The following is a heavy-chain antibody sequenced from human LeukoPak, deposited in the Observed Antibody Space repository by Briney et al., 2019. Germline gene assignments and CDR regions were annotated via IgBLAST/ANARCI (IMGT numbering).Heavy chain of an antibody. J-gene: IGHJ4*02. CDR3: VKSGGYGLIDY. V-gene: IGHV4-38-2*02. CDR1: DYSISSGYY. CDR2: IYHNGVT. D-gene: IGHD6-19*01. Sequence: SETLSLTCNVSDYSISSGYYWGWIRQTPGKGLEWFGSIYHNGVTFYNPSLRSRLSISLDTSKNQFSLRLSSVTAADTAMYYCVKSGGYGLIDYWGQGTLVTVSS.